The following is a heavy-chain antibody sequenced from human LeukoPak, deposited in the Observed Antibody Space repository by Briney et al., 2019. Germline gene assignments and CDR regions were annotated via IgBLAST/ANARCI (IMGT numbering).Heavy chain of an antibody. J-gene: IGHJ4*02. Sequence: PSETLSLTCAVYGGSFNGHYWSWIRQPPGKGLEWIGEINYSGSTNYNPSLKSRVTISVVTSKNQFSLKLTSMTAADTAVYYCARGLRGTPKHQPAELWAQGTLVTVSS. CDR1: GGSFNGHY. V-gene: IGHV4-34*01. D-gene: IGHD1-14*01. CDR2: INYSGST. CDR3: ARGLRGTPKHQPAEL.